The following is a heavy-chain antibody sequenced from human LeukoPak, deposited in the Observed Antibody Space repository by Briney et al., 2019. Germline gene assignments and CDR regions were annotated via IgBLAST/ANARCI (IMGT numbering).Heavy chain of an antibody. J-gene: IGHJ4*02. V-gene: IGHV4-31*03. CDR2: IFYSGST. D-gene: IGHD3-22*01. CDR3: ARTDSSGYYSVY. Sequence: SETLTLTCTVSGGSISSGGYYWSWIPQHPGKGLEWLGYIFYSGSTYYSPYLKSRVTISVDTSKNQFSLKLTSVTAADTAVYYCARTDSSGYYSVYWCQGTVVTVSS. CDR1: GGSISSGGYY.